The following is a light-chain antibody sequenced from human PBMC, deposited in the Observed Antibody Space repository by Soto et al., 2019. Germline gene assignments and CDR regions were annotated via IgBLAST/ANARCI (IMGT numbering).Light chain of an antibody. Sequence: EIVLTQSPGTLSLSPGERATLSCRASQSVSSSFLAWYQQKPGQAPRLLIDGASSRATGIPDRFSGSGSGKDFTLTISRLEPEDFAVYYWQQYGSSPFTFGPGTKVDFK. CDR3: QQYGSSPFT. CDR2: GAS. V-gene: IGKV3-20*01. CDR1: QSVSSSF. J-gene: IGKJ3*01.